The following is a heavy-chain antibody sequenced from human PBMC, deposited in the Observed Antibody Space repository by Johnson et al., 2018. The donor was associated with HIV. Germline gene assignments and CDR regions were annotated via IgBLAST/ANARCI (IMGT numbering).Heavy chain of an antibody. CDR3: ARDWGLYSSGWYVDAFDI. CDR2: IYSDGST. J-gene: IGHJ3*02. D-gene: IGHD6-19*01. CDR1: GFTVSGNY. Sequence: EVQLVESGGGLVQPGGSLRLSCAASGFTVSGNYMNWVRQAPGKGLEWVSVIYSDGSTYYADSVKGRFTISRDNSKNTLYLQMNSLRAEDTAVYYCARDWGLYSSGWYVDAFDIWGQGTMVTVSS. V-gene: IGHV3-66*02.